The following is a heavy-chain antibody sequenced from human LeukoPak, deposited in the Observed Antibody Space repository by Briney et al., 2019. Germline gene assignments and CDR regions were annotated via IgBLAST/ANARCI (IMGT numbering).Heavy chain of an antibody. CDR2: ISSSGSTI. D-gene: IGHD6-13*01. CDR1: GFTFNNYW. J-gene: IGHJ4*02. V-gene: IGHV3-48*04. CDR3: ARDGSSWYLDY. Sequence: GGSLRLSCAASGFTFNNYWMNWVRQAPGKGLEWVSYISSSGSTIHYADSVKGRFTISRDNAKNSLYLQMSSLRAEDTAVYYCARDGSSWYLDYWGQGTLVTVSS.